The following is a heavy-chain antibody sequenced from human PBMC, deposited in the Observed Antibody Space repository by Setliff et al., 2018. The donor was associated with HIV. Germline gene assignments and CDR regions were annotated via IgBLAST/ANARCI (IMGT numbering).Heavy chain of an antibody. J-gene: IGHJ4*02. D-gene: IGHD6-13*01. CDR1: GDSIGTYS. CDR3: ARDAAGTADY. Sequence: SETLSLTCAVSGDSIGTYSWHWLRQPPGKGLEWIGYIYGSGSTGYNPSLKSRVTMSVDTSKNQFSLKLSSVTAADTAVYYCARDAAGTADYWGQGTLVTVSS. CDR2: IYGSGST. V-gene: IGHV4-59*12.